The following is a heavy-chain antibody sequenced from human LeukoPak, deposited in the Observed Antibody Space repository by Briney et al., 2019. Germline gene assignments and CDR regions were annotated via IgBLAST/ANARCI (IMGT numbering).Heavy chain of an antibody. V-gene: IGHV1-46*03. Sequence: ASVKVSCKASGYTFTSYYMHWVRQAPGQGLEWMGIINPSGGSTSYAKKFQGRVTMTRDTSKSTVYMELSSLRSEDTAVYYCARGSGSQLTTTRYYYMDVWGKGTTVTVSS. CDR1: GYTFTSYY. CDR2: INPSGGST. D-gene: IGHD3-3*01. J-gene: IGHJ6*03. CDR3: ARGSGSQLTTTRYYYMDV.